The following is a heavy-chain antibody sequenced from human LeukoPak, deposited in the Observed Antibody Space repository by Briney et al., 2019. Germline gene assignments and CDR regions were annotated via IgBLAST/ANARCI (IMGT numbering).Heavy chain of an antibody. CDR1: GYTFTGYY. D-gene: IGHD3-9*01. CDR2: INPNSGGT. V-gene: IGHV1-2*02. Sequence: ASVKVSCKASGYTFTGYYMHWVRQAPGQGLEWMGWINPNSGGTNYAQKFQGGVTMTRDTSISTAYMELSRLRSDDTAVYYCARGQVLRYFDWLLSQDAFDIWGQGTMVTVSS. CDR3: ARGQVLRYFDWLLSQDAFDI. J-gene: IGHJ3*02.